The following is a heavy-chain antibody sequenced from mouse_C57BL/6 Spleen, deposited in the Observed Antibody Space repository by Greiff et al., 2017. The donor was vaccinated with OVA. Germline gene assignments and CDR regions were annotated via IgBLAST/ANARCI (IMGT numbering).Heavy chain of an antibody. Sequence: VKLQESGPGLVQPSQSLSITCTVSGFSLTSYGVHWVRQSPGKGLEWLGVIWSGGSTDYNAAFISRLSISKDNSKSQVFVKMNSLQADDTAIYYCARNTFAYWGQGTLVTVSA. CDR1: GFSLTSYG. J-gene: IGHJ3*01. CDR3: ARNTFAY. V-gene: IGHV2-2*01. CDR2: IWSGGST.